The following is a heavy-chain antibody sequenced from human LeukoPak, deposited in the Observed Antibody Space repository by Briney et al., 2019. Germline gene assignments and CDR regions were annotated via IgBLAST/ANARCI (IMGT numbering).Heavy chain of an antibody. CDR3: TRVQAGRSGLMDV. D-gene: IGHD2-8*02. V-gene: IGHV3-74*01. Sequence: GGSLRLSCAASGFTLSRYWMHWDRQAPGEGLVWVSRIDPAGSTTNYADSVKGRFTTSRDNAKNTLYLQMNSLRAEDTALYYCTRVQAGRSGLMDVWGRGTTVTVSS. J-gene: IGHJ6*02. CDR1: GFTLSRYW. CDR2: IDPAGSTT.